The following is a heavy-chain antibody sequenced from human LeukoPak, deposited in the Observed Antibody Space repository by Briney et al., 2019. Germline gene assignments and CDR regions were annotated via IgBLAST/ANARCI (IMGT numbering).Heavy chain of an antibody. J-gene: IGHJ4*02. Sequence: SETLSLTCTVSGGSISSYYWSWIRQPPGKGLEWIGYIYYSGSTNYNPSLKSRVTISVDTSKNQFSLRVNSVTAADTAVYYCARDRRQWELRGDFDCWGQGTLVTVSS. D-gene: IGHD1-26*01. CDR2: IYYSGST. V-gene: IGHV4-59*12. CDR3: ARDRRQWELRGDFDC. CDR1: GGSISSYY.